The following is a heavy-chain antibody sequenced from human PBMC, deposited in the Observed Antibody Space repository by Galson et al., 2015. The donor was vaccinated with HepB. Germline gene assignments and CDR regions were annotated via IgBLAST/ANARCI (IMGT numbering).Heavy chain of an antibody. V-gene: IGHV6-1*01. CDR2: TFYRSKWIK. CDR3: ARAVAVAGLYWFDS. CDR1: GDSVSSNGAA. Sequence: CAISGDSVSSNGAAWTWLRQSPSIGLAWLGRTFYRSKWIKDFAESVRSRITINPDTSKNQFSLQLNSVTPEDAAVYYCARAVAVAGLYWFDSWGQGTLVAVSS. J-gene: IGHJ5*01. D-gene: IGHD6-19*01.